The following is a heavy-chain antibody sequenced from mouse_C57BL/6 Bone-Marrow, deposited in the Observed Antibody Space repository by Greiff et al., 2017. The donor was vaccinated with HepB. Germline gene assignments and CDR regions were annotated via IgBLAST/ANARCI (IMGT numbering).Heavy chain of an antibody. V-gene: IGHV6-3*01. J-gene: IGHJ3*01. CDR1: GFTFSNYW. Sequence: EVKLEESGGGLVQPGGSMKLSCVASGFTFSNYWMNWVRQSPEKGLEWVAQIRLKSDNYATHYAESVKGRFTISRDDSKSSVYLQMNNLRAEDTGIYYCTGGYYGRAYWGQGTLVTVSA. D-gene: IGHD1-1*01. CDR2: IRLKSDNYAT. CDR3: TGGYYGRAY.